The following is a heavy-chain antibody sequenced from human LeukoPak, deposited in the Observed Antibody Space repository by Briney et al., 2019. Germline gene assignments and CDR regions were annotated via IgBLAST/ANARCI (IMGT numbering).Heavy chain of an antibody. CDR1: GGSFSGYY. J-gene: IGHJ4*02. V-gene: IGHV4-34*01. Sequence: MPSETLSLTCAVYGGSFSGYYWSWIRQPPGKGLEWIGEINHSGSTNYNPSLKSRVTISVDTSKNQFSLKLSSVTAADTAVYYCARGSTYYYDSSGYRKTLRFDYWGQGTLVTVSS. CDR3: ARGSTYYYDSSGYRKTLRFDY. D-gene: IGHD3-22*01. CDR2: INHSGST.